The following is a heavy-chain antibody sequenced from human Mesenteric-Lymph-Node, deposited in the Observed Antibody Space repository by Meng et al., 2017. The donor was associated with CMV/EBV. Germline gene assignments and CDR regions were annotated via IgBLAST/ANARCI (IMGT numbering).Heavy chain of an antibody. V-gene: IGHV4-34*01. D-gene: IGHD3-3*01. CDR1: GGSFSGYY. J-gene: IGHJ3*02. CDR2: INHSGST. CDR3: ARLSTIFGVVTNHDTFDI. Sequence: SETLSLTCAVYGGSFSGYYWSWIRQPPGKGLEWIGEINHSGSTNYNPSLKSRVTISVDTSKNQFSLKLSSVTAADTAVYFCARLSTIFGVVTNHDTFDIWGQGTMVTVSS.